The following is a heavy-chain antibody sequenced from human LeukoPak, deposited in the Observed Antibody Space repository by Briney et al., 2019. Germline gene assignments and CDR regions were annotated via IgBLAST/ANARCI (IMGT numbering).Heavy chain of an antibody. CDR1: GFTFSSYG. V-gene: IGHV3-33*03. CDR2: IWYDGSNK. J-gene: IGHJ4*02. Sequence: PGRSLRLSCAASGFTFSSYGMHGVRQAPGKGLEWVAVIWYDGSNKYYADSVKGRFTISRDNSKNTLYLQMNSLRAEDTAVYYGAKEAVAVAGSQPFDYWGQGTLVTVSS. D-gene: IGHD6-19*01. CDR3: AKEAVAVAGSQPFDY.